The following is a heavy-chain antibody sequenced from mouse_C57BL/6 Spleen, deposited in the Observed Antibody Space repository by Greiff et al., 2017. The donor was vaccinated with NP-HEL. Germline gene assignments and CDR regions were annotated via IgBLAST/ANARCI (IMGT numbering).Heavy chain of an antibody. V-gene: IGHV1-80*01. D-gene: IGHD1-1*01. J-gene: IGHJ2*01. CDR3: ASYYYGSSYEYFDY. Sequence: QVQLQQSGAELVKPGASVKISCKASGYAFSSYWMNWVKQRPGKGLEWIGQIYPGDGDTNYNGKFKGKATLTADKSSSTAYMQLSSLTSEDSAVYFCASYYYGSSYEYFDYWGQGTTLTVSS. CDR2: IYPGDGDT. CDR1: GYAFSSYW.